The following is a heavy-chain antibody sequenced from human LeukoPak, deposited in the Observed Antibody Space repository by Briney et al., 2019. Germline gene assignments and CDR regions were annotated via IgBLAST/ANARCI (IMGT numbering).Heavy chain of an antibody. CDR2: IIPIFGTA. CDR3: ATYGGTIPHHAFDI. Sequence: SVKVSCKASGGTFSSYAISWVRQAPGQGLEWMGGIIPIFGTANYAQKFQGRVTITTDESTSTAYMELSSLRSEDTAVYYCATYGGTIPHHAFDIWGQGTMVTVSS. J-gene: IGHJ3*02. V-gene: IGHV1-69*05. CDR1: GGTFSSYA. D-gene: IGHD4-23*01.